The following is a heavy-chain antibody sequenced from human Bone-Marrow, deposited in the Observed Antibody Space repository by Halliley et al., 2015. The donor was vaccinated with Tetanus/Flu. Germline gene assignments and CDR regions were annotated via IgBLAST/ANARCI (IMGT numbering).Heavy chain of an antibody. CDR2: MGGSGDFS. D-gene: IGHD2-15*01. V-gene: IGHV3-23*01. CDR3: ATHGKGVVGVTRFLDN. Sequence: SSMGGSGDFSDYAGSVRGRFTASRDNYKNTLYLQLNSLRADDTAVYYCATHGKGVVGVTRFLDNWGLGTLVTVSS. J-gene: IGHJ4*02.